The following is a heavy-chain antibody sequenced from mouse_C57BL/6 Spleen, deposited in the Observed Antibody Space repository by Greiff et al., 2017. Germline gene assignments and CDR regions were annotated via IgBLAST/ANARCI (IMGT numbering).Heavy chain of an antibody. CDR3: ERAGSRGYFDG. D-gene: IGHD1-1*01. Sequence: VQLQQSGPELVKPGASVKISCKASGYTFTDYYMNWVKQSHGKSLEWIGDINPNNGGTSYNQKFKGKATLTVDKSSSTAYMELRSLTSGDSAVYYCERAGSRGYFDGWGTGTTGAVSA. CDR2: INPNNGGT. V-gene: IGHV1-26*01. J-gene: IGHJ1*03. CDR1: GYTFTDYY.